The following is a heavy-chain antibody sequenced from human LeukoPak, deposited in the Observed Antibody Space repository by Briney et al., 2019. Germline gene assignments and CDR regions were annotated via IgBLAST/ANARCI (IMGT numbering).Heavy chain of an antibody. CDR2: IFPDDSDT. CDR3: VRLGNSGWQDFDY. Sequence: GESLNISCKGSGYSFTNYWIGWVRQLPGKGLEWMGLIFPDDSDTRYSPSFQGQVTISADKSINTAYLHWSSLKASDSAMYYCVRLGNSGWQDFDYWGQGILVTVSS. D-gene: IGHD6-19*01. J-gene: IGHJ4*02. V-gene: IGHV5-51*01. CDR1: GYSFTNYW.